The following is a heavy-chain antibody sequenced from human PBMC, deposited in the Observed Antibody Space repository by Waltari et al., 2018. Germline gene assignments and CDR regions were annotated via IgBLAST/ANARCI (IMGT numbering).Heavy chain of an antibody. D-gene: IGHD6-19*01. CDR3: ARVIWLGGTTRLGAFDI. CDR2: IIPILGIA. CDR1: GGTFSSYA. J-gene: IGHJ3*02. V-gene: IGHV1-69*04. Sequence: QVQLVQSGAEVKKPGSSVKVSCKASGGTFSSYAISWVRQAPGQGLEWMGGIIPILGIANYEQKFQGRVTITADESTSTAYMELSSLRSEDTAVYYCARVIWLGGTTRLGAFDIWGQGTMVTVSS.